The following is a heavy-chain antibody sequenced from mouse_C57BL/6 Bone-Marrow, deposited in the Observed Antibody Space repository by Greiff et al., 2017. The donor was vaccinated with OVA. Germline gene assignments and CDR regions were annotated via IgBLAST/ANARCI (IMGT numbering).Heavy chain of an antibody. D-gene: IGHD2-4*01. CDR1: GYTFTSYW. CDR2: INPSNGGT. CDR3: ARRRRYRGDYDEGWAMDY. V-gene: IGHV1-53*01. J-gene: IGHJ4*01. Sequence: QVQLKQPGTELVKPGASVKLSCKASGYTFTSYWMHWVKQRPGQGLEWIGNINPSNGGTNYNEKFKSKATLTVDKSSSTAYMQLSSLTSEDSAVYYCARRRRYRGDYDEGWAMDYWGQGTSVTVSS.